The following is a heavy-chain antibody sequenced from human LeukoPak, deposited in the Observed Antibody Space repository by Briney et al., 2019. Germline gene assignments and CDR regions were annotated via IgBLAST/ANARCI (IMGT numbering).Heavy chain of an antibody. D-gene: IGHD3-22*01. J-gene: IGHJ4*02. CDR3: AKDLYGNFPYYYDSSGLIDY. CDR1: GFTFSSYG. Sequence: GGSLRLSCAASGFTFSSYGMHWVRQAPGKGLEWVAVISYDGSNKYYADSVKGRFTISRDNSKNTLYPQMNSLRAEDTAVYYCAKDLYGNFPYYYDSSGLIDYWGQGTLVTVSS. V-gene: IGHV3-30*18. CDR2: ISYDGSNK.